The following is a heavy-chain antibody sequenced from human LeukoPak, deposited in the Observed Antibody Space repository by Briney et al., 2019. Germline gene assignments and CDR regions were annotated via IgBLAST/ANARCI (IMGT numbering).Heavy chain of an antibody. CDR2: ISYDGSNK. J-gene: IGHJ6*04. V-gene: IGHV3-30*04. CDR1: GFTFSSYA. D-gene: IGHD6-13*01. CDR3: ARDLSSSWFDIYYYYYGMDV. Sequence: GGSLRLSCAASGFTFSSYAMHWVRQAPGKGLEWVAVISYDGSNKYYADSVKGRFTISGDNSKNTLYLQMNSLRAEDTAVYYCARDLSSSWFDIYYYYYGMDVWGKGTTVTVSS.